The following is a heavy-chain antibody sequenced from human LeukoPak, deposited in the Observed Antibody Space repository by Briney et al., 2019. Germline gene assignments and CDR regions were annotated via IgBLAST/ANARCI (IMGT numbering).Heavy chain of an antibody. CDR1: GYTFTSCD. J-gene: IGHJ6*03. V-gene: IGHV1-8*01. CDR2: MNPNSGNT. D-gene: IGHD3-10*01. CDR3: ARSSGGARGVIPYYYMDV. Sequence: ASVKVSCKASGYTFTSCDINWVRQATGQGLEWMGWMNPNSGNTGYAQKFQGRVTMTRNTSISTAYMELSSLRSEDTAVYYCARSSGGARGVIPYYYMDVWGKGTTVTVSS.